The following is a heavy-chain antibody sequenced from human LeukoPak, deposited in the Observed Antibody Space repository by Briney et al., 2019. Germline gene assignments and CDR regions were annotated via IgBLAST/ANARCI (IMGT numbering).Heavy chain of an antibody. J-gene: IGHJ3*01. V-gene: IGHV3-30*04. CDR2: VSSDGRDG. CDR1: GFTFNSYP. D-gene: IGHD1-26*01. CDR3: ARESGDSGNYQNNGNDALDF. Sequence: GGSLRLSCVASGFTFNSYPIHWVRQAPGKGLEWVSAVSSDGRDGYYADSVKGRFTISRDNSRSTLQMESLRPEVTAVYYCARESGDSGNYQNNGNDALDFWGQGTMVTVSS.